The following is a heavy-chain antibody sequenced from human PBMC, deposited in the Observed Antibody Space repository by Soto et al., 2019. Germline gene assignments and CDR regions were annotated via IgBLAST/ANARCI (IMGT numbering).Heavy chain of an antibody. CDR1: GGTFSSYA. CDR3: ARDAKPKTPYGMDV. V-gene: IGHV1-69*13. J-gene: IGHJ6*02. CDR2: IIPIFGTA. Sequence: GASVKVSCKASGGTFSSYAISWVRQAPGQGLEWMGGIIPIFGTANYAQKFQGRVTITADESTSTAYMELSSLRSEDTAVYYCARDAKPKTPYGMDVWGQGTTVTVSS.